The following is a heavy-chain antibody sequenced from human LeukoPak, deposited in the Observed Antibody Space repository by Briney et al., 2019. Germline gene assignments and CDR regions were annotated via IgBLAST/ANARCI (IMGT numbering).Heavy chain of an antibody. D-gene: IGHD3-22*01. J-gene: IGHJ4*02. CDR3: ARGGGYSDSSKVLFDY. CDR1: GFTFSSYI. CDR2: ISYDEKNK. V-gene: IGHV3-30*04. Sequence: GGSLRLSCAASGFTFSSYIMHWVRQAPGRGLEWVALISYDEKNKFYADSVKGRFTISRDNSKNTLYLQMNSLRVEDTAVYFCARGGGYSDSSKVLFDYWGQGTLVTVSS.